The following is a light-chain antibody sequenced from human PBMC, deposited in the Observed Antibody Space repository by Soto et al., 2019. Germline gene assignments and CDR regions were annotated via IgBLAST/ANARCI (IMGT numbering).Light chain of an antibody. CDR2: RAS. V-gene: IGKV1-5*03. Sequence: DIQMTQSPSSLFASVGDRVTISCQSSQDISDFLNWYQQKPGKAPKVLIHRASTLGSGVPSRFSGSGSGTEFTLTISSLQPDDFATYYCQQYSSNSVFGQGTKVDIK. CDR1: QDISDF. CDR3: QQYSSNSV. J-gene: IGKJ1*01.